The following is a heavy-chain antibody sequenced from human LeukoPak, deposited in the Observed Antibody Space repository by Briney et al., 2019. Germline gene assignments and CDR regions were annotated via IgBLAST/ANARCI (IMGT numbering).Heavy chain of an antibody. V-gene: IGHV3-74*01. CDR2: INSDGSST. Sequence: RGSLRLSCAASGFTFSSYWMHWVRQAPGKGLVWVSRINSDGSSTTYADSVKGRFTISRDNSKNTLYLQMNSLRAEDTAVYYCAKDQVNTTPISWGQGTLVTVSS. CDR1: GFTFSSYW. J-gene: IGHJ5*02. CDR3: AKDQVNTTPIS. D-gene: IGHD3-22*01.